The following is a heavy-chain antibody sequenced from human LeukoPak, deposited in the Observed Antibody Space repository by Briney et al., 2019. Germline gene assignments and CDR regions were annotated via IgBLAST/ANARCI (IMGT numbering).Heavy chain of an antibody. CDR1: GFTFSSYG. CDR3: ARNYGGNYYYYYYGMHV. V-gene: IGHV3-33*01. Sequence: GGSLRLSCAASGFTFSSYGMHWVSQAPGKGLEWVAVIWYDGSNKYYADSVKGRFTISRDNSKNTLYLQMNSLRAEDTAVYYCARNYGGNYYYYYYGMHVWGQGPRSPSP. D-gene: IGHD4-17*01. CDR2: IWYDGSNK. J-gene: IGHJ6*02.